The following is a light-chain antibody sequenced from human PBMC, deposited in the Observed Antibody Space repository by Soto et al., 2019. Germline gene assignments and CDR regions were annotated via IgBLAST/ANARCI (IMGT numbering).Light chain of an antibody. V-gene: IGKV1-5*01. CDR3: QHYNSYSEA. CDR2: GSS. CDR1: QDISNY. J-gene: IGKJ1*01. Sequence: DIQMTQSPSTLSVSVGDRVTITCQASQDISNYLNWYQQKPGKAPKRLIYGSSSLQSGVPSRFSGSGSGTEFTLTISSLQPDDFATYYCQHYNSYSEAFGQGTKVDIK.